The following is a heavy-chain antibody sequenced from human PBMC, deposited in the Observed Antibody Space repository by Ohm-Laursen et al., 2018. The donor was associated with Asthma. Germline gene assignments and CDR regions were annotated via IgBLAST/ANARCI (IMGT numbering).Heavy chain of an antibody. V-gene: IGHV3-30*18. D-gene: IGHD6-6*01. CDR2: ISYDGSNK. Sequence: SLRLSCAASGFTFSSYGMHWVRQAPGKGLEWVAVISYDGSNKYYADSVKGRFTISRDNSKNTLYLQMNSLRAEDTAVYYCAKFGQLVRYYYYYGMDVWGQGTTVTVSS. J-gene: IGHJ6*02. CDR1: GFTFSSYG. CDR3: AKFGQLVRYYYYYGMDV.